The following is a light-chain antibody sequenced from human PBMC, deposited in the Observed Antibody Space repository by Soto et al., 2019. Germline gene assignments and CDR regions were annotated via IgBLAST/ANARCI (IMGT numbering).Light chain of an antibody. CDR2: AAS. CDR3: QQSYRTPLT. CDR1: QSITNY. Sequence: DMEMTQSPSSLSASVGDRVTITCRASQSITNYLNWYQHKPGKVPKLLIYAASSLQSGVPRRFSGSGSGTDLTLTINSLRPEDFATYYCQQSYRTPLTFGGGTKIEIK. J-gene: IGKJ4*01. V-gene: IGKV1-39*01.